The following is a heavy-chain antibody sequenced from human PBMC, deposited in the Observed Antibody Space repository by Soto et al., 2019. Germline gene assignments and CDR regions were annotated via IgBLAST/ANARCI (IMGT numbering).Heavy chain of an antibody. CDR1: GYTFTTYT. CDR3: ARGIATGQLYP. D-gene: IGHD6-13*01. Sequence: QVQLVQSGAEVKKPGASVMLSCKASGYTFTTYTMNWVRQAPGQRLEWMGWINPVNGNTKSSQKFQDRVIITRDTSASTAYMELRSLRSEDTAVYYCARGIATGQLYPWGQGTLVIDSS. CDR2: INPVNGNT. J-gene: IGHJ5*02. V-gene: IGHV1-3*01.